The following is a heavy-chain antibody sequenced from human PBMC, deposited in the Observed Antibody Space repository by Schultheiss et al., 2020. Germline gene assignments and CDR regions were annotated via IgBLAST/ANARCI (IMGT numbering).Heavy chain of an antibody. Sequence: SETLSLTCTVSGGSISSGGYYWSWIRQHPGKGLEWIGEINHSGSTNYNPSLKSRVTISVDTSKNQFSLKLSSVTAADTAVYYCARGLGSGNYYVYWAQGTLVTVSS. V-gene: IGHV4-31*03. CDR1: GGSISSGGYY. CDR2: INHSGST. D-gene: IGHD3-10*01. J-gene: IGHJ4*02. CDR3: ARGLGSGNYYVY.